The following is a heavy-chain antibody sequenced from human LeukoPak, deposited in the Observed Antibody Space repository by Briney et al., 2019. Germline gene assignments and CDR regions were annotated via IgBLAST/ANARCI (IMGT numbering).Heavy chain of an antibody. J-gene: IGHJ4*02. D-gene: IGHD3-22*01. CDR2: ISYDGSNK. V-gene: IGHV3-30-3*01. Sequence: GGSLRLSCAASGFTFSSYAMHWVRQAPGKGLEWVAVISYDGSNKYYADSVKGRVTISRDNSKNTLYPQMNSLRAEDTAVYYCARGPHYYDSSGYFQDYWGQGTLVTVSS. CDR1: GFTFSSYA. CDR3: ARGPHYYDSSGYFQDY.